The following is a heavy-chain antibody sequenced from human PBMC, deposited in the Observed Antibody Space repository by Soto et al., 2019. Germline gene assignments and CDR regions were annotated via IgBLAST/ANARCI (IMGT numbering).Heavy chain of an antibody. CDR2: ISAYNGNT. D-gene: IGHD3-16*02. Sequence: ASVKVSCKASGYTFTSYGISWVRQAPGQGLEWMGWISAYNGNTNYAQKLQGRVTMTTGTSTSTAYMELRSLRSDDTAVYYCVRKGSGLGELSSHKPFDYWGQGTLVTVSS. V-gene: IGHV1-18*01. CDR1: GYTFTSYG. J-gene: IGHJ4*02. CDR3: VRKGSGLGELSSHKPFDY.